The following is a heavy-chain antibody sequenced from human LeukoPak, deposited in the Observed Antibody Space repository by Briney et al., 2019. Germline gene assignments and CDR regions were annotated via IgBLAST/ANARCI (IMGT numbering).Heavy chain of an antibody. CDR1: GASISSSNW. D-gene: IGHD2-2*01. CDR2: IYHAGTT. CDR3: LRIYCSSTSCHYFDY. V-gene: IGHV4-4*02. J-gene: IGHJ4*02. Sequence: SGTLSLTCAVSGASISSSNWWSWARQPPGKVLEWIGEIYHAGTTNYNPSLKSRVTISVDNSRNQFSLKLTSVTAADTAVYFCLRIYCSSTSCHYFDYWGQGTLVTVSS.